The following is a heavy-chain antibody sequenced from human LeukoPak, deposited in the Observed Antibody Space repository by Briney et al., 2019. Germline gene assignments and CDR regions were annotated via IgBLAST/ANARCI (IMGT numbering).Heavy chain of an antibody. V-gene: IGHV3-9*01. J-gene: IGHJ4*02. Sequence: GRSLRLSCAASGFTFDDYAMHWVRQAPGKGLELVSGISWNSGSIGYADSVKGRFTISRDNAKNSLHLQIASLTVEDTADYYCTRAVGLGPGAHFDQWGQGALVIVSS. CDR2: ISWNSGSI. D-gene: IGHD6-19*01. CDR1: GFTFDDYA. CDR3: TRAVGLGPGAHFDQ.